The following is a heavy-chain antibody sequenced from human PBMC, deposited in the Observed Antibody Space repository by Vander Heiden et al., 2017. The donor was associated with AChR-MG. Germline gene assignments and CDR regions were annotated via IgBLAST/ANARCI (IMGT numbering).Heavy chain of an antibody. D-gene: IGHD3-22*01. J-gene: IGHJ4*02. V-gene: IGHV1-2*02. CDR2: INPNSGGT. CDR3: ARVRITNDSSGYRKNFDY. Sequence: VQMGQSGAEVKKPGASVKDARKASGYTVTGDDMHWVRQAPGQGLEWMGWINPNSGGTNYAQKFQGRVTMTRDTSISTAYMELSRLRSDDTAVYYCARVRITNDSSGYRKNFDYWGQGTLVTVSS. CDR1: GYTVTGDD.